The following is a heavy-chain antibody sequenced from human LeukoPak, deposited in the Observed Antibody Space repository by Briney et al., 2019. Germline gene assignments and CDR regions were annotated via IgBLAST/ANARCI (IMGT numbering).Heavy chain of an antibody. J-gene: IGHJ6*02. CDR3: ARSNPFPVAGKGGPFDYYYYGMDV. D-gene: IGHD6-19*01. Sequence: PGGSLDPPCAAPGFPFSSYWMHWVRPAPGKGLVWVSRVNFDGSSTKYADSVKGRFTISSDNAKNSLYLQMNSLRAEDTAVYYCARSNPFPVAGKGGPFDYYYYGMDVWGQGTTVTVSS. CDR1: GFPFSSYW. CDR2: VNFDGSST. V-gene: IGHV3-74*03.